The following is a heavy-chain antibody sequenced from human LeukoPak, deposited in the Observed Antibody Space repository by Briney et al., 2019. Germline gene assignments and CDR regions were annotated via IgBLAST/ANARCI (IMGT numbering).Heavy chain of an antibody. D-gene: IGHD6-13*01. V-gene: IGHV4-34*01. CDR1: GGSFSGYY. Sequence: SETLSLTCAVHGGSFSGYYWSWIRPPPGKGLEWIGEINHSGSTKYNPPLKSRVTISVDTSKNQFSLKLSSVTAADTAVYYGARGKSRSRFIAAAGSGMAYFDYWGQGTLVTVSS. CDR2: INHSGST. CDR3: ARGKSRSRFIAAAGSGMAYFDY. J-gene: IGHJ4*02.